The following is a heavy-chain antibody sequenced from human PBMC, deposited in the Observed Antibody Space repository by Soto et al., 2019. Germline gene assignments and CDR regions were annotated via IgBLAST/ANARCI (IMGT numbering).Heavy chain of an antibody. Sequence: SETLSLTCTVSGGSISSGGYYWSWIRQHQGKGLEWIGYIYYSGSTYYNPSLKSRVTISVDTSKNQFSLKLSSVTAADTAVYYCARGGTHYYDSSGYYLDYWGQGTLVTVSS. CDR2: IYYSGST. D-gene: IGHD3-22*01. CDR3: ARGGTHYYDSSGYYLDY. V-gene: IGHV4-31*03. J-gene: IGHJ4*02. CDR1: GGSISSGGYY.